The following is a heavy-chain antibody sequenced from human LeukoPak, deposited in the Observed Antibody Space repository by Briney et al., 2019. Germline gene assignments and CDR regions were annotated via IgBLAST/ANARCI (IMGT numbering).Heavy chain of an antibody. J-gene: IGHJ3*02. CDR2: IYYSGST. Sequence: SETLSLTCTVSGGSISSGGYYWSWLRQHPGKGLEWIGYIYYSGSTYYNPSLKSRVTISVDTSKNQFSLKLSSVTAADTAVYYCAREEYYYDSSGYYLHDAFDIWGQGTMVTVSS. V-gene: IGHV4-31*03. CDR3: AREEYYYDSSGYYLHDAFDI. D-gene: IGHD3-22*01. CDR1: GGSISSGGYY.